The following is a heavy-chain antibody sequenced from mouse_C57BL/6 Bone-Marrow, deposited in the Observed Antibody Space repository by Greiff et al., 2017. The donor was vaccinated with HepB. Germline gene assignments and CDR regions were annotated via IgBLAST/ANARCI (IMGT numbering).Heavy chain of an antibody. J-gene: IGHJ4*01. Sequence: VQLQQSGPELVKPGASVKISCKASGYAFSSSWMNWVKQRPGKGLEWIGRIYPGDGDTNYNGKFKGKATLTADKSSSTAYIQLSSLTSEDSAVYFGARTIYYYGSSYFYYAMDYWGQGTSVTVSS. CDR2: IYPGDGDT. CDR3: ARTIYYYGSSYFYYAMDY. V-gene: IGHV1-82*01. CDR1: GYAFSSSW. D-gene: IGHD1-1*01.